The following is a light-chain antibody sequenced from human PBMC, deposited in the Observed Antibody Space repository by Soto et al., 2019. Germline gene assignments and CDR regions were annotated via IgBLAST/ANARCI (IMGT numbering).Light chain of an antibody. CDR2: DAS. J-gene: IGKJ1*01. V-gene: IGKV3-20*01. CDR3: QQYGSSGT. Sequence: ETVLRQSPGTLSLSPGERATLSCRASQSIGSSLLAWYQQRPGQAPRLLLSDASSRATGIPDRFSGSGFGTDFTLSISRLEPEDFAVYYCQQYGSSGTFGQGTKVDIK. CDR1: QSIGSSL.